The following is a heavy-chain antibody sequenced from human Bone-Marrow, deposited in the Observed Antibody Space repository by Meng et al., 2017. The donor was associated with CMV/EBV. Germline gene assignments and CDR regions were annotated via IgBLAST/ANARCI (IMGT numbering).Heavy chain of an antibody. V-gene: IGHV3-21*01. CDR2: ISTTSADK. D-gene: IGHD7-27*01. CDR1: GFTFSVYS. J-gene: IGHJ6*01. Sequence: GGSLRLSCAASGFTFSVYSMNWVRQAPGKGLQWVASISTTSADKFYTDSLKGRFTISRDNAKNSLYLQMNSLRAEDTAVYYCAKEATPGYYYYGMDVWGQGTTVTVSS. CDR3: AKEATPGYYYYGMDV.